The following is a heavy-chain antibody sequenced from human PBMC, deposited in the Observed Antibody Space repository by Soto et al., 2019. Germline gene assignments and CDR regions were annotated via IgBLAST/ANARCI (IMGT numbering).Heavy chain of an antibody. J-gene: IGHJ5*02. Sequence: QVQLEQSGAELKKPGSSVKVSCKASGGPFSSYAINWVRQAPGQGLEWMGGITPIFGEPKYAQKFQGRVTITAEIATSTADMELSSLRSDDTAVYFCARGSSSSMINWFDPWGQGTLVTVSS. V-gene: IGHV1-69*06. CDR2: ITPIFGEP. CDR3: ARGSSSSMINWFDP. CDR1: GGPFSSYA. D-gene: IGHD3-3*01.